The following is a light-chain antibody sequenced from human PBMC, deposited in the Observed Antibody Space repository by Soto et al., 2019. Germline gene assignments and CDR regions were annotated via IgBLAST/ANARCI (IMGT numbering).Light chain of an antibody. CDR2: EVT. V-gene: IGLV2-8*01. J-gene: IGLJ1*01. CDR3: SSFAGTNSFV. Sequence: QSALTQPPSASGSPGQSVTISCTGTTGDIGAFNYVSWYQQRPGKAPKLIIYEVTRRPSGVPDRIFASKSGTTASLTVSGLQAEDEADYYCSSFAGTNSFVFGTGTKLTVL. CDR1: TGDIGAFNY.